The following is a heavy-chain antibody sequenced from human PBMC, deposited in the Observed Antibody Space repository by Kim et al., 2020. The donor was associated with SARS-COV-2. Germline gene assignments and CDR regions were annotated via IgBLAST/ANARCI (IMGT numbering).Heavy chain of an antibody. Sequence: GESLKISCKASGYNFTRYWITWVRQRPGKGLEWMGTIDPTDSYTDYSPSFQGHVTISLDNSITTVYLQWNILKASDTAMYYCTGPGGYSGSDHWGQGTLVTVSS. CDR2: IDPTDSYT. D-gene: IGHD5-12*01. J-gene: IGHJ5*02. CDR3: TGPGGYSGSDH. V-gene: IGHV5-10-1*01. CDR1: GYNFTRYW.